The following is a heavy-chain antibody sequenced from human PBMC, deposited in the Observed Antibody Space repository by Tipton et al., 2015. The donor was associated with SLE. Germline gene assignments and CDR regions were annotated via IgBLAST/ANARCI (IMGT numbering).Heavy chain of an antibody. Sequence: TLSLTCTLSAGSISSGGYYWTWIRQPTGKGLEWIGQIYAAGDTHDNYKPSLQSRVSISVDRSKNQFSLKLTSVTAADTAVYYCAGGAKERITLVRVRPYYFGYWGQGSLVTVSS. J-gene: IGHJ4*03. D-gene: IGHD3-10*01. CDR2: IYAAGDTHD. CDR1: AGSISSGGYY. CDR3: AGGAKERITLVRVRPYYFGY. V-gene: IGHV4-61*09.